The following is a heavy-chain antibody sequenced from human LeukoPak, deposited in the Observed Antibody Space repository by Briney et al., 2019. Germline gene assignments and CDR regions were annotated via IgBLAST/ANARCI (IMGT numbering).Heavy chain of an antibody. D-gene: IGHD1-14*01. Sequence: SETLSLTCTVSGGSISNSSYYWGWIRQPPGKGLEWIGSIYYSGSTYYNPSLKSRVTISVDTSKNQFSLKLSSVTAADTAVYYCARHETDTLGSYYYMDVWGKGTTVTVSS. CDR2: IYYSGST. CDR1: GGSISNSSYY. J-gene: IGHJ6*03. CDR3: ARHETDTLGSYYYMDV. V-gene: IGHV4-39*01.